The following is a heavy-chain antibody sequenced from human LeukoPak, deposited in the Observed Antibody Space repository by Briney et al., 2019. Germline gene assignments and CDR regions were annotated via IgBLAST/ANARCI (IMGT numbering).Heavy chain of an antibody. CDR1: GFTFSSYE. J-gene: IGHJ6*03. CDR2: IKQDGSEK. V-gene: IGHV3-7*01. Sequence: GGSLRLSCAASGFTFSSYEMNWVRQAPGKGLEWVANIKQDGSEKYYVDSVKGRFTISRDNAKNSLYLQMNSLRAEDTAVYYCARVKLSSSWYGYYYYYYMDVWGKGTTVTVSS. D-gene: IGHD6-13*01. CDR3: ARVKLSSSWYGYYYYYYMDV.